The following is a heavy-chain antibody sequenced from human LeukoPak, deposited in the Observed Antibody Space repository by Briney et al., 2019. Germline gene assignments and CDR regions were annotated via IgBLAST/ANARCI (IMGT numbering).Heavy chain of an antibody. CDR1: GFSFSTYA. Sequence: GGSLRLSCAASGFSFSTYAMHWVRQAPGKGLEWVAVISYDETNKYYADSVQGRFTISRDNAKNSLYLQMNSLRAEDTAVYYCARGLHFRVYDSSDYYPYWGQGTLVTVSS. V-gene: IGHV3-30*04. J-gene: IGHJ4*02. D-gene: IGHD3-22*01. CDR3: ARGLHFRVYDSSDYYPY. CDR2: ISYDETNK.